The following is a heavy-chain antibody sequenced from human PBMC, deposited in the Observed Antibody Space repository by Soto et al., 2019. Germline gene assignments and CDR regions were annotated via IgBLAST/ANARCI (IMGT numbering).Heavy chain of an antibody. CDR2: IYYSGST. CDR1: GGSISSYC. J-gene: IGHJ6*02. CDR3: ARSLASGYYVGYYYYGMDV. Sequence: SETLSLTCTVSGGSISSYCWSWIRQPPGKGLEWIGYIYYSGSTNYNPSLKSRVTISVDTSKNQFSLKLSSVTAADTAVYYCARSLASGYYVGYYYYGMDVWGQGTTVTVSS. V-gene: IGHV4-59*01. D-gene: IGHD3-3*01.